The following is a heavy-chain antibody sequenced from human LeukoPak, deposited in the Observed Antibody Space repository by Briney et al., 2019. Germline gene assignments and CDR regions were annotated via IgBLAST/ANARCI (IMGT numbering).Heavy chain of an antibody. Sequence: GGSLRLSCAASGFTFSSYSMNWVRQAPGKGLEWVSYISSSSSTTYYADSVKGRFTISRDNVKNSLYLEMNSLRVEDSAVYYCARDHYFDISGYLDYWGQGTPVTVSS. CDR2: ISSSSSTT. CDR3: ARDHYFDISGYLDY. J-gene: IGHJ4*02. CDR1: GFTFSSYS. D-gene: IGHD3-22*01. V-gene: IGHV3-48*01.